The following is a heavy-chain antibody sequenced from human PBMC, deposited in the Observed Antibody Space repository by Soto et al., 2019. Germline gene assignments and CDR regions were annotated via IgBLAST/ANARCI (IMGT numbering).Heavy chain of an antibody. CDR2: HIHVTETP. Sequence: QVQLMQSGAEVKKPGSSVRVSCKASGGTVISHAINCVRQTPGQGIEWLGVHIHVTETPNIAHKFQDRVANTADKLTTTVYMELSNLRSDDAAVYYCTRGTKGPGQYGTESQGSLGPCGQVTRVNVSS. CDR3: TRGTKGPGQYGTESQGSLGP. V-gene: IGHV1-69*06. CDR1: GGTVISHA. J-gene: IGHJ5*02. D-gene: IGHD3-10*01.